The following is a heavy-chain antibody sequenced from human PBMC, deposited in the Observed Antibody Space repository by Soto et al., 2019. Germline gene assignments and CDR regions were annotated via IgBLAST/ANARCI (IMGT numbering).Heavy chain of an antibody. J-gene: IGHJ6*03. D-gene: IGHD3-10*01. V-gene: IGHV4-39*01. CDR2: IYYSGST. CDR1: GGSISSSSYY. Sequence: SETLSLTCTVSGGSISSSSYYWGWIRQPPGKGLEWIGSIYYSGSTYYNPSLKSRVTISVDTSKNQFSLKLSSVTAADTAVYYCARHSVGYGSGSYYPQINNYYYYYMDVWGKGTTVTVSS. CDR3: ARHSVGYGSGSYYPQINNYYYYYMDV.